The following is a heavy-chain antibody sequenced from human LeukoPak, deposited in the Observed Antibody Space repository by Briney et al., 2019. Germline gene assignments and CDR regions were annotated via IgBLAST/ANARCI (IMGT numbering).Heavy chain of an antibody. CDR2: IHYTGST. CDR3: ARLNLIGSSPVHHYDF. V-gene: IGHV4-59*08. J-gene: IGHJ4*02. Sequence: PSETLSLTCTVSGGSISSYYWSWIRQSPGKGLEYIAYIHYTGSTDYNPSLKSRVTISVDTSKNQFSLKLSFVTAADTAVYYCARLNLIGSSPVHHYDFWGQGTLVTVSS. D-gene: IGHD6-13*01. CDR1: GGSISSYY.